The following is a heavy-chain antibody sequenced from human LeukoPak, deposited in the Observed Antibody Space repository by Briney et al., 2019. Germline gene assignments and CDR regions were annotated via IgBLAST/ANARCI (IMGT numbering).Heavy chain of an antibody. J-gene: IGHJ4*02. CDR2: IYSGGST. CDR3: AREGPIAAAGTIDF. CDR1: GFTVSSNY. Sequence: GGSLRLSCAASGFTVSSNYMSWVRQAPGKGLEWVSVIYSGGSTYYADSVKGRFTISRDNSKNTLYLQMNSLRAEDTAVYYCAREGPIAAAGTIDFWGQGTLVTVSS. V-gene: IGHV3-66*01. D-gene: IGHD6-13*01.